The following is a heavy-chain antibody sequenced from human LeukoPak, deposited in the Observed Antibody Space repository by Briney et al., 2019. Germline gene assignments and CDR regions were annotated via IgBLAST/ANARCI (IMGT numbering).Heavy chain of an antibody. D-gene: IGHD7-27*01. CDR1: GGSISSGSYY. CDR3: ARVRLTGDQYYCYYYYMDV. J-gene: IGHJ6*03. V-gene: IGHV4-61*02. Sequence: PSETLSLTCTVSGGSISSGSYYWSWIRQPAGKGLEWIGRIYTSGSTNYNPSLKSRVTISVDTSKNQFSLKLSSVTAADTAVYYCARVRLTGDQYYCYYYYMDVRGKGTTVTVSS. CDR2: IYTSGST.